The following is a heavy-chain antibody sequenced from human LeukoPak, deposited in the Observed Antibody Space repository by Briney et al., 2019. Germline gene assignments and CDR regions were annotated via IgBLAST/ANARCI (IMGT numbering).Heavy chain of an antibody. CDR3: ARQTRRGYDILTGYRPADY. D-gene: IGHD3-9*01. V-gene: IGHV4-39*01. CDR2: IYYSGST. CDR1: GGSISSSSYY. Sequence: PSETLSLTCTVSGGSISSSSYYWGWIRQPPGKGLEWIGSIYYSGSTYYNPSLKSRVTISVDTSKNQFSLKLSSVTAADTAVYYCARQTRRGYDILTGYRPADYWGQGTLVTVSS. J-gene: IGHJ4*02.